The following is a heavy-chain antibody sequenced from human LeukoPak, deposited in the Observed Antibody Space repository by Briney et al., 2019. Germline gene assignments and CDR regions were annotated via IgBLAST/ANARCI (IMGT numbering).Heavy chain of an antibody. J-gene: IGHJ5*02. V-gene: IGHV4-4*02. CDR2: IFHSGTA. D-gene: IGHD1-26*01. CDR1: DEVITSNNW. Sequence: SETLSLTCTVSDEVITSNNWWSWVRQSPGKGLEWIGEIFHSGTARYKASLESRVTMLLDKSKNQFSLRLNSVTAADTAVYFCARLRLSGGSFSVGWFDPWGQGIQVTVSS. CDR3: ARLRLSGGSFSVGWFDP.